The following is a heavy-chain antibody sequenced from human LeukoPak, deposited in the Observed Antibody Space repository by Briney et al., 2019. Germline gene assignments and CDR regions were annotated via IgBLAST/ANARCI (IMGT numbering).Heavy chain of an antibody. J-gene: IGHJ5*02. CDR1: GYTFTSYA. CDR3: ARDSVLLWSGEHNWFDP. D-gene: IGHD3-10*01. Sequence: ASVKVSCKASGYTFTSYAMHWVRQAPGQRLEWMGWINAGNGNTKYSQKFQGRVTITRDTSASTAYMELSSLRSEDTAVYYCARDSVLLWSGEHNWFDPWGQGTLVTVSS. CDR2: INAGNGNT. V-gene: IGHV1-3*01.